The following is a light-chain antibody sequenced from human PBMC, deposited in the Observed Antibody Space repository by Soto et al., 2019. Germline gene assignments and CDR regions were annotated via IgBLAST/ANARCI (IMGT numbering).Light chain of an antibody. CDR1: SSDVGGYNY. Sequence: QSVLTQPASVSGSPGQSITISCTGTSSDVGGYNYVSWYQQHPGKAPKLMIYGVSNRPSGVSNRFSGSKSGNTASLTISGLQAEDEADYYCSSYTSSSIPYVFGTGTKVTVL. CDR3: SSYTSSSIPYV. V-gene: IGLV2-14*01. J-gene: IGLJ1*01. CDR2: GVS.